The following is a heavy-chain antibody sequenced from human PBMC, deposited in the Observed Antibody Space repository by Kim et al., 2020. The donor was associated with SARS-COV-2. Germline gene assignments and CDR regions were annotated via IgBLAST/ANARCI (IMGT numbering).Heavy chain of an antibody. Sequence: GGSLRLSCAASGFTFSSYAMHWVRQAPGKGLEYVSAISSNGGSTYYANSVKGRFTISRDNSKNTLYLQMGSLRAEDMAVYYCARSFSPGTNAFDIWGQGT. D-gene: IGHD3-3*01. J-gene: IGHJ3*02. CDR1: GFTFSSYA. V-gene: IGHV3-64*01. CDR2: ISSNGGST. CDR3: ARSFSPGTNAFDI.